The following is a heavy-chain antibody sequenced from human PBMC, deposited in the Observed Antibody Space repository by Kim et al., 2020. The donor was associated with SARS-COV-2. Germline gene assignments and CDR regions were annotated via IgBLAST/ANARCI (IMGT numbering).Heavy chain of an antibody. Sequence: SETLSLTCAVYGGSFSGYYWSWIRQPPGKGLEWIGEINHSGSTNYNPSLKSRVTISVDTSKNQFSLKLSSVTAADTAVYYCARENSSSLYYYYYGMDVWGQGTTVTVSS. CDR2: INHSGST. V-gene: IGHV4-34*01. CDR3: ARENSSSLYYYYYGMDV. CDR1: GGSFSGYY. D-gene: IGHD6-13*01. J-gene: IGHJ6*02.